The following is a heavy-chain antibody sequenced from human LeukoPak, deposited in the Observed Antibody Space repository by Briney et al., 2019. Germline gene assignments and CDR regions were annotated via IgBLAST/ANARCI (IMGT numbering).Heavy chain of an antibody. Sequence: SGGSLRLSCAASGSGFTFNNYWMHWVRQAPGKGLAWVSRINADGSTTSYADSVRGRFTISRDNAKNTLYLQMNSLRAEDTAVYYCATLISGWSLYWGQGTLVTVSS. CDR2: INADGSTT. D-gene: IGHD6-19*01. V-gene: IGHV3-74*01. CDR3: ATLISGWSLY. CDR1: GSGFTFNNYW. J-gene: IGHJ4*02.